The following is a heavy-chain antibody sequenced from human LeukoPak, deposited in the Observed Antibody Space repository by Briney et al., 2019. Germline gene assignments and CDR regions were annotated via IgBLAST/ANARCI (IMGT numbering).Heavy chain of an antibody. Sequence: PSETLSLTCTVSGGSISSSSYYWGWIRQPPGKGLEWIGCIYYSGSTYYNPSLKSRVTISVDTSKNQFSLKLSSVTAADTAVYYCARRRGVRGVKYYYYGMDVWGQGTTVTVSS. CDR1: GGSISSSSYY. V-gene: IGHV4-39*01. CDR3: ARRRGVRGVKYYYYGMDV. D-gene: IGHD3-10*01. CDR2: IYYSGST. J-gene: IGHJ6*02.